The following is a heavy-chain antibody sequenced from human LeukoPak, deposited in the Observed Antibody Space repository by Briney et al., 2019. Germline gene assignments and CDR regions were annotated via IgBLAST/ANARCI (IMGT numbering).Heavy chain of an antibody. D-gene: IGHD3-10*01. CDR2: INSDGSST. V-gene: IGHV3-74*01. CDR3: AREFRGNYGSGSLGG. J-gene: IGHJ4*02. Sequence: GGSLRLSCAASGFTFSSYWMHWVRQAPGKGLVWVSRINSDGSSTSYADSVKGRFTISRDNAKNTLYLQMNSLRAEDTAVYYWAREFRGNYGSGSLGGWGQGTLVTVSS. CDR1: GFTFSSYW.